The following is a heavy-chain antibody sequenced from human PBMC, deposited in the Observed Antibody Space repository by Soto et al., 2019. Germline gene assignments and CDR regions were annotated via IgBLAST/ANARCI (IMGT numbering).Heavy chain of an antibody. CDR3: ARVEGYYYGMDV. CDR2: ISYTGDT. D-gene: IGHD3-3*01. Sequence: PSETLSLTCTVSGDSVSSDGYFWTWVRQPPGKGLEWIAYISYTGDTNYNPSLKSRVTISVGTSKNQFSLKLSSVTAADTAVYYCARVEGYYYGMDVWGQGTTVTVSS. V-gene: IGHV4-61*08. CDR1: GDSVSSDGYF. J-gene: IGHJ6*02.